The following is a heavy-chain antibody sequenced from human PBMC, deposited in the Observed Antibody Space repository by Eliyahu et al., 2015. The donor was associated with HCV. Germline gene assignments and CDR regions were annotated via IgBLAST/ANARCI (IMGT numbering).Heavy chain of an antibody. D-gene: IGHD1-26*01. V-gene: IGHV1-69*01. J-gene: IGHJ4*02. Sequence: LEWMGGIIPIFGTANYAQKFQGRVTITADESTSTAYMELSSLRSEDTAVYYCARAVIVGAQPSNFDYWGQGTLVTVSS. CDR3: ARAVIVGAQPSNFDY. CDR2: IIPIFGTA.